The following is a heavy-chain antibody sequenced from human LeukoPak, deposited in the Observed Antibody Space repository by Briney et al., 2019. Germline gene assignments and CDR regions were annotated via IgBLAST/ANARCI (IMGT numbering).Heavy chain of an antibody. Sequence: ASVKVSCKASGGTFSSYAISWVRQAPGQGLEWMGGIIPIFGTANYAQKFQGRVTITADESTSTAYMELSSLRSEDTAVYYCARNTMPYDAFDIWGQGTMVTVSS. D-gene: IGHD2-2*01. CDR2: IIPIFGTA. CDR1: GGTFSSYA. CDR3: ARNTMPYDAFDI. J-gene: IGHJ3*02. V-gene: IGHV1-69*13.